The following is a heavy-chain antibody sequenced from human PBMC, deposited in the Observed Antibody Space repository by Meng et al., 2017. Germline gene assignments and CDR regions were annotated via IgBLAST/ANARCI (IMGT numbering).Heavy chain of an antibody. D-gene: IGHD6-13*01. CDR3: ARVLAEAGSDAFDI. CDR2: IIPIFGTA. Sequence: SVKVSCKASGGTFSSYAISWVRQAPGEGLEWRGGIIPIFGTANYGQKFQGRVTITTDESTSTAYMELSSLRSEDTAVYYCARVLAEAGSDAFDIWGQGTMVTVSS. J-gene: IGHJ3*02. CDR1: GGTFSSYA. V-gene: IGHV1-69*05.